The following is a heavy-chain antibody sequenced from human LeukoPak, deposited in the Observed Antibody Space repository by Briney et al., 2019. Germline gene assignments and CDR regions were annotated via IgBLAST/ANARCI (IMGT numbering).Heavy chain of an antibody. J-gene: IGHJ4*02. CDR3: ARNPFQDIVVVPAALHFDY. D-gene: IGHD2-2*02. CDR1: GFTFSSYS. V-gene: IGHV3-48*01. CDR2: ISSSSSTI. Sequence: PGGSLRLSCAASGFTFSSYSMNWVRQAPGKGLEWVSYISSSSSTIYYADSVKGRFTISRDNAKNSLYLQMNSLRAEDTAVYYCARNPFQDIVVVPAALHFDYWGQGTLVTVSS.